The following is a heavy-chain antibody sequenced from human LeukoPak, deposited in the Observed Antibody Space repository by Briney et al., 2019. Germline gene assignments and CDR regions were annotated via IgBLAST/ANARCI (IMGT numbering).Heavy chain of an antibody. CDR1: GYTFSTYW. CDR3: ARHHDKGVQRAFDI. D-gene: IGHD3-10*01. V-gene: IGHV5-51*01. CDR2: IYPGDSDT. Sequence: GESLKISCKGSGYTFSTYWIGWVRQVPGKGLEWMGIIYPGDSDTRDSPSFQGHVTMSADKSTAYLQWSSLKASDTCMYYCARHHDKGVQRAFDIWGQGTMVIVSS. J-gene: IGHJ3*02.